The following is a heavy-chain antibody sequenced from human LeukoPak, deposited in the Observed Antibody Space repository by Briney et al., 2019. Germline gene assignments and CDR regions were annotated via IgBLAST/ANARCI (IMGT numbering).Heavy chain of an antibody. D-gene: IGHD2-2*01. J-gene: IGHJ4*02. CDR1: GGSISSYY. Sequence: PSETLSLTCTVSGGSISSYYWSWIRQPAGKGLEWIGRIYTSGSTNYNPSLKSRVTISVDTSKNQFSLKLSSVTAADTAVYYCARVKGFCSSTSCYVVGFDYWGQGTLVTVSS. CDR2: IYTSGST. CDR3: ARVKGFCSSTSCYVVGFDY. V-gene: IGHV4-4*07.